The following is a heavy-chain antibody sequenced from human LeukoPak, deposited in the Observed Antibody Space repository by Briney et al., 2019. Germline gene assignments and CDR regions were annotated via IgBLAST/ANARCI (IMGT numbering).Heavy chain of an antibody. CDR2: INPSGGST. CDR1: GYTFTGYY. Sequence: ASVKVSCKASGYTFTGYYMHWVRQAPGQGLEWMGIINPSGGSTSYAQKFQGRVTMTRDMSTSTVYMELSSLRSEDTAVYYCARAYDSSGYYPDFDYWGQGTLVTVSS. V-gene: IGHV1-46*01. J-gene: IGHJ4*02. D-gene: IGHD3-22*01. CDR3: ARAYDSSGYYPDFDY.